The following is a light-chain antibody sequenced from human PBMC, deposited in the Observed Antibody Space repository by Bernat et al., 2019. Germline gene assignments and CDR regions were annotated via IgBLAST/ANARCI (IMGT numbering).Light chain of an antibody. J-gene: IGLJ2*01. CDR1: KLGDRP. Sequence: SYELTQPPSVSVSPGQTASITCSGDKLGDRPPSWYQQRPGQSPILVIYQHNKRPSGIPERFSCSTSGNTATLTISGTLAIDEADYYCQAWDGTTDVVFGGGTKLTVL. CDR2: QHN. V-gene: IGLV3-1*01. CDR3: QAWDGTTDVV.